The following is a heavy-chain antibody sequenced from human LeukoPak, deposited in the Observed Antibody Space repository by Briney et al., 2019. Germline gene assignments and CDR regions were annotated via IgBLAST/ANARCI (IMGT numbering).Heavy chain of an antibody. Sequence: ASVKVSCKASGYTFTGYYMHWVRQAPGQGLEWMGWINPNSGDTNYAQKFQGRVTMTRDTSISTAYMELSRLRSDDTAVYYCARMPPNDFWPKTYYFDYWGQGTLVTVSS. CDR2: INPNSGDT. CDR3: ARMPPNDFWPKTYYFDY. J-gene: IGHJ4*02. V-gene: IGHV1-2*02. D-gene: IGHD3-3*01. CDR1: GYTFTGYY.